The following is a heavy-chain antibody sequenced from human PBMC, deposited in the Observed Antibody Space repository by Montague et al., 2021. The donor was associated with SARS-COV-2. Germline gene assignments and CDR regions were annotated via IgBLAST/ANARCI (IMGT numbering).Heavy chain of an antibody. J-gene: IGHJ4*02. CDR1: GGSISSSY. V-gene: IGHV4-4*07. D-gene: IGHD2-15*01. CDR3: ERGSGHYYSPFDY. Sequence: SETLSLTCSVSGGSISSSYWSWIRKPAAKALEWIGRVYSNDSRTXXSXXKGRGTMSVETAKNQFSLKMTSVTAEDTAVYYCERGSGHYYSPFDYWGQGNLVTVCS. CDR2: VYSNDSR.